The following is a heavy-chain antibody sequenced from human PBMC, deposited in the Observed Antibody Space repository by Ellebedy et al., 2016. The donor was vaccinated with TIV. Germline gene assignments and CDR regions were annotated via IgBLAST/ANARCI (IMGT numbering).Heavy chain of an antibody. V-gene: IGHV1-69*06. CDR3: ASLPDSDYYYGMDV. CDR1: GGTFSSYA. D-gene: IGHD1-14*01. Sequence: SVKVSXXASGGTFSSYAISWVRQAPGQGLEWMGGIIPIFGTANYAQKFQGRVTITADKSTSTAYMELSSLRSEDTAVYYCASLPDSDYYYGMDVWGQGTTVTVSS. CDR2: IIPIFGTA. J-gene: IGHJ6*02.